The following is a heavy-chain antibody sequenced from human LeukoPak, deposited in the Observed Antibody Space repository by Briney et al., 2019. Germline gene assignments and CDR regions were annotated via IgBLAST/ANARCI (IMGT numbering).Heavy chain of an antibody. CDR3: ARADYGGNDYYYYYMDV. D-gene: IGHD4-23*01. V-gene: IGHV4-4*02. Sequence: SETLSLTCAVSGGSISSSNWWSWVRQPPGKGLEWIGEIYHSGSTNYNPSLKSRVTISVDTSKNQFSLKLSSVTAADTAVYYCARADYGGNDYYYYYMDVWGKGTTVTISS. CDR1: GGSISSSNW. J-gene: IGHJ6*03. CDR2: IYHSGST.